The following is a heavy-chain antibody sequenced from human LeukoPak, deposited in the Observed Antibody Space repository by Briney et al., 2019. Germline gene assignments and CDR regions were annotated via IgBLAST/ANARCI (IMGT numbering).Heavy chain of an antibody. D-gene: IGHD3-16*02. CDR1: GGTFSSYT. Sequence: ASVKVSCKASGGTFSSYTIIWVRQAPGQGLEWMGRIIPILGIANYAQKFQGRVTITADKSTSTAYMELRSLRSDDTAVYYCAREGDDYVWVSYRHPLLNWGRGTLVTVSS. J-gene: IGHJ4*02. CDR3: AREGDDYVWVSYRHPLLN. V-gene: IGHV1-69*04. CDR2: IIPILGIA.